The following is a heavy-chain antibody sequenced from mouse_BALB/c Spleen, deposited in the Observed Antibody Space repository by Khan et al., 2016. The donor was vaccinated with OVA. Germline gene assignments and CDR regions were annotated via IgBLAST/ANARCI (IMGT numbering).Heavy chain of an antibody. CDR1: GFIFSSYS. CDR3: ASHLTGSFAY. Sequence: EVELVESGGDLVKPGGSLKLSCAASGFIFSSYSMSWVRQTPDKRLEWVATISSGGDYTYYPDSVKGRFTISIDDAKNTLYLQMSSLKSEDTAMYYCASHLTGSFAYWGQGTLVTVSA. D-gene: IGHD4-1*01. V-gene: IGHV5-6*01. CDR2: ISSGGDYT. J-gene: IGHJ3*01.